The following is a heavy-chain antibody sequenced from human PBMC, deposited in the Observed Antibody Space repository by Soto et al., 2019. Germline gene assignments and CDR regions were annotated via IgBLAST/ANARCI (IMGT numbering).Heavy chain of an antibody. CDR1: GYNFSSHR. CDR2: IYPDDSDV. V-gene: IGHV5-51*01. CDR3: ARGAIVATKTNYFDY. D-gene: IGHD5-12*01. J-gene: IGHJ4*02. Sequence: GESLKISCQVSGYNFSSHRIGWVRQMPGKGLEWMGIIYPDDSDVRYSPSFEGLVTISADKSASITYIQWTSLRASDTATYFCARGAIVATKTNYFDYWGQGSLVTVSS.